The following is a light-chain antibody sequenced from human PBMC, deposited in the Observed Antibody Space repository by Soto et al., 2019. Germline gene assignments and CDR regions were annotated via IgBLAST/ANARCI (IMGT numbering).Light chain of an antibody. CDR2: GAS. V-gene: IGKV3-15*01. CDR3: QQYNNWPHT. J-gene: IGKJ2*01. Sequence: EIVMTQSPSTLSVSPGERATLSCRASQSVSSNLAWYQQKPGQAPRLLIYGASTRATGIPARFSGSGSGTGFTLTSSSLQSEDFAAYYCQQYNNWPHTFGQGTNVEIK. CDR1: QSVSSN.